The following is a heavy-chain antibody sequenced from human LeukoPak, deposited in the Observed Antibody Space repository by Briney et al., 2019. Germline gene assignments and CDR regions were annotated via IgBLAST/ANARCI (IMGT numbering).Heavy chain of an antibody. CDR1: GGSISSDSYY. D-gene: IGHD3-22*01. CDR3: EALRTYIVEDY. J-gene: IGHJ4*02. V-gene: IGHV4-39*01. CDR2: IYYSGST. Sequence: PSETLSLTCTVSGGSISSDSYYWAWIRQPPGKGLEWIGSIYYSGSTYYNPSLKSRVTISVDTSKNQFSLKLSSVTAADTAVYYCEALRTYIVEDYWGQGTLVTVSS.